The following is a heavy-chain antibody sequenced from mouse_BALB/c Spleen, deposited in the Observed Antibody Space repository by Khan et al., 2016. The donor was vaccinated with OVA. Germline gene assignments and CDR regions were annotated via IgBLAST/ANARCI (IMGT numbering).Heavy chain of an antibody. Sequence: QVQLQQSGAELAKPGASVKMSCKASGYTFSNYWIHWVKQRPGQGLEWIGYINPSSGHTYYNQTFNDKATLTTDKSSSTAYMQLSSLTSEDSADYYCARDRIDYWGQGTTLTVSS. J-gene: IGHJ2*01. CDR2: INPSSGHT. CDR3: ARDRIDY. V-gene: IGHV1-7*01. CDR1: GYTFSNYW.